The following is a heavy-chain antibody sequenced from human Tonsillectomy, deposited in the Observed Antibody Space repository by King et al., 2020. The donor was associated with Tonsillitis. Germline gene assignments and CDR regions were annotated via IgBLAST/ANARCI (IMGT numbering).Heavy chain of an antibody. D-gene: IGHD2-2*01. CDR3: AGDVYLGFCSGTSCEYWFDP. Sequence: VQLQESGPGLVKPSQTLSLTCTVSGGSISSGVYYWSWIRQAAGKGLEWIGRIYTSGSTNYNPSLKSRVTMSVDTSKNQFSLKLSSVTAADTAVYYCAGDVYLGFCSGTSCEYWFDPWGQGTLVTVSS. CDR1: GGSISSGVYY. CDR2: IYTSGST. V-gene: IGHV4-61*02. J-gene: IGHJ5*02.